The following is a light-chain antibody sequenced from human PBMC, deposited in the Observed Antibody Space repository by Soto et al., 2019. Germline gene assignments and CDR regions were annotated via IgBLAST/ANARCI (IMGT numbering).Light chain of an antibody. CDR3: QQSYSTPLT. CDR2: AAS. V-gene: IGKV1-39*01. J-gene: IGKJ4*01. CDR1: QTISSW. Sequence: IQLTQSPSTLSGSVGDRVTLTCLASQTISSWLAWYKQKPGKAPKLLSYAASSLQSGVPSRFSGSGSGTDFTLTISSLKPEDFATYYCQQSYSTPLTFGGGTKVDIK.